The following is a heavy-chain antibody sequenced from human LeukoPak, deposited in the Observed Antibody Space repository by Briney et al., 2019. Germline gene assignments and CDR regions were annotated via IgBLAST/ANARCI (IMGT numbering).Heavy chain of an antibody. J-gene: IGHJ4*02. CDR3: ATDRGWRTSGYYLYYFEY. V-gene: IGHV3-7*01. CDR1: GFIFTGYF. Sequence: PGWSLRPSCAASGFIFTGYFMSWVRQAPGKGLEWVASIKHDGSEKYYVDSVRGRFTISRDNTKNLLYLQMSSLRAEDTAVYYCATDRGWRTSGYYLYYFEYWGQGTLVTFSS. D-gene: IGHD3-3*01. CDR2: IKHDGSEK.